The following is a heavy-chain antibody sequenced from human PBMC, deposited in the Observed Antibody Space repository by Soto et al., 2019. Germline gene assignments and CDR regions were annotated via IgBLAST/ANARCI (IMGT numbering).Heavy chain of an antibody. CDR3: AKIGYDYGDFDY. CDR1: GDSLSPYY. V-gene: IGHV4-59*01. Sequence: SETLSLTCSVSGDSLSPYYWTWILQPPGKGPEWLGCVHYSGNTYYNPSLKSRVTISVDTSKNQFSLKLSSVTAADTAVYYCAKIGYDYGDFDYWGQGTLVTVSS. CDR2: VHYSGNT. J-gene: IGHJ4*02. D-gene: IGHD5-18*01.